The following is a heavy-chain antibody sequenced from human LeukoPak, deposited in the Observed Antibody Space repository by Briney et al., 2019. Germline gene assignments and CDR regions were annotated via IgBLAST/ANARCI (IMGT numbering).Heavy chain of an antibody. CDR3: AIDISGLNFDY. CDR1: GGSISSYY. V-gene: IGHV4-4*07. Sequence: SETLSLTCTVSGGSISSYYWSWIRQPAGKGLEWIGRIYTSGSTNYNPSLKSRVTMSVDMSKNQFSLKLSSVTAADTAMYYCAIDISGLNFDYWGQGTLVTVSS. D-gene: IGHD3-22*01. J-gene: IGHJ4*02. CDR2: IYTSGST.